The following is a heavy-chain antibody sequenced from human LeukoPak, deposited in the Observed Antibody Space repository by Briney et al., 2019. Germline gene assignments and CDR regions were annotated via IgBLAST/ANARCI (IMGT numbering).Heavy chain of an antibody. D-gene: IGHD6-19*01. Sequence: PSETLSLTCAVSGGSISSYYWSWIRQPPGKGLEWIGYIYHSASTNYNPSLKSRLTISIDTSKNQFSLKLSTVTAADTAVYYCARHRDSSGWPNYFDYWGQGTLVTVSS. CDR2: IYHSAST. V-gene: IGHV4-59*08. J-gene: IGHJ4*02. CDR1: GGSISSYY. CDR3: ARHRDSSGWPNYFDY.